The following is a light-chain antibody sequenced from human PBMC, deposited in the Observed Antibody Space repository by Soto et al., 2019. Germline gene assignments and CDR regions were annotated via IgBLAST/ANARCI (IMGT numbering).Light chain of an antibody. V-gene: IGKV1-12*01. CDR3: QQANSFPPLP. CDR2: AAS. CDR1: QDINNW. J-gene: IGKJ4*01. Sequence: DIQMTQSPSSVSASVGDRVTITCRASQDINNWLAWYQQAPGKAPKLLIYAASTLQRGVPSRFSGSGSGTDFTLPIRSLQPEDFSTYYCQQANSFPPLPFRGGTTVEIK.